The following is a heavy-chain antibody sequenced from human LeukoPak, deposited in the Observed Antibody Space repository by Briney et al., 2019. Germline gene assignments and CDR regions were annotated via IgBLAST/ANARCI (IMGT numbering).Heavy chain of an antibody. V-gene: IGHV4-34*01. D-gene: IGHD3-10*01. J-gene: IGHJ4*02. CDR1: GGSFSGYY. Sequence: PSETLSLTCAVYGGSFSGYYWSWIRQPPGKGLEWIGEINHSGSTNYNPSLKSRVTISVDTSKNQLSLKLSSVTAADTAVYYCASSTTPRSPWGSGSYYNPHFDYWGQGTLVTVSS. CDR2: INHSGST. CDR3: ASSTTPRSPWGSGSYYNPHFDY.